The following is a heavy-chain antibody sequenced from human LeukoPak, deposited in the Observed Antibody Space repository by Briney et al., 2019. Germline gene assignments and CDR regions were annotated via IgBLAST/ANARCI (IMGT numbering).Heavy chain of an antibody. V-gene: IGHV1-2*02. CDR1: RYTFTSYY. CDR2: VNPNSGGT. CDR3: ARESGYCSITSCSLGWFDP. J-gene: IGHJ5*02. Sequence: ASLKLSCKASRYTFTSYYIRWVRQDPGQGLEWMGWVNPNSGGTNYAQKFQGRVTMTRDTSISTAYMELSRLRSDDTAVYYCARESGYCSITSCSLGWFDPWGQGTLVTVSS. D-gene: IGHD2-2*03.